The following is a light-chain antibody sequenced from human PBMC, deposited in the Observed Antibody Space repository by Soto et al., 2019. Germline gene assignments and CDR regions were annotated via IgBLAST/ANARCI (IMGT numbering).Light chain of an antibody. CDR1: QSVSSN. J-gene: IGKJ4*01. V-gene: IGKV3D-15*01. Sequence: ELVRTQSPATLSVSPGERATISRRASQSVSSNLAWYQQKPCQAHRLIIYGASTRATGIPARFSGSGSGTEFTLTISSLQSEDFAVYYCQQYNNWPPLTFGGGTKVDI. CDR2: GAS. CDR3: QQYNNWPPLT.